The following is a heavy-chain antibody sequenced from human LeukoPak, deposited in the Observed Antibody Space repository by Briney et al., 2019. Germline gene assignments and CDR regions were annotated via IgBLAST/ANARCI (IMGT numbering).Heavy chain of an antibody. V-gene: IGHV3-73*01. J-gene: IGHJ6*02. CDR1: GFTFSGSA. CDR2: IRSKANSYAT. CDR3: TLLDGDYYYYYYGMYV. D-gene: IGHD4-17*01. Sequence: PGGSLRLSCAASGFTFSGSAMHWVRQASGKGLEWVGRIRSKANSYATAYAASVKGRFTISRDDSKNTAYLQMNSLKTEDTAVYYCTLLDGDYYYYYYGMYVWGQGTTVTVSS.